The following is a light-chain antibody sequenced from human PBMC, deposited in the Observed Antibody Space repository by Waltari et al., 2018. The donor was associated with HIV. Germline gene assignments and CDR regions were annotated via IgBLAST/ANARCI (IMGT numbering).Light chain of an antibody. V-gene: IGLV3-10*01. CDR3: YSTDDSGNYVV. CDR1: AMPKNY. CDR2: EDS. Sequence: SYELTQPPSVSVSPGQTARLTCSGEAMPKNYAYWYQQRSGQAPVLVIYEDSERPSGIPERFSGSSSGTVATLTVSGAQLEDEADYYCYSTDDSGNYVVFGGGTKLTVL. J-gene: IGLJ2*01.